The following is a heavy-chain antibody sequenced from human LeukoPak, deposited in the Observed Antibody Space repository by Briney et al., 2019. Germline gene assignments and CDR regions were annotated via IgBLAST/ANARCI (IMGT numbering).Heavy chain of an antibody. CDR2: ISSSSSYI. D-gene: IGHD3-10*02. J-gene: IGHJ6*04. V-gene: IGHV3-21*01. CDR1: GFTFSSYG. CDR3: AELGITMIGGV. Sequence: PGRSLRLSCAASGFTFSSYGMHWVRQAPGKGLEWVSCISSSSSYIYYADSVKGRFTISRDNAKNPLYLQMNSLRAEDTAVYYCAELGITMIGGVWGKGTTVTISS.